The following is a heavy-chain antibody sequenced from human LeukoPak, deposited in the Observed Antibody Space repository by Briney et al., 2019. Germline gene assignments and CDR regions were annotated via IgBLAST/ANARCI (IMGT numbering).Heavy chain of an antibody. CDR3: ARLSLGYCSSTSCSRGPACDI. CDR1: GDSFTSYW. J-gene: IGHJ3*02. V-gene: IGHV5-51*01. CDR2: IYPGDSDT. Sequence: AESPKISCNAAGDSFTSYWIGWVRHMPGKGLEWMGIIYPGDSDTSYSPSFQGPVTISADKSNNTAYLQLSSLKASDTALYYCARLSLGYCSSTSCSRGPACDIWGRGTMVTVSS. D-gene: IGHD2-2*01.